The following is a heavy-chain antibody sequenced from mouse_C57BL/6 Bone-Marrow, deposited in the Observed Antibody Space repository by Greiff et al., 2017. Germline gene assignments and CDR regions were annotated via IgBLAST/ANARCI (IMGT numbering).Heavy chain of an antibody. V-gene: IGHV1-72*01. Sequence: QVQLQQPGAELVKPGASVKLSCKASGYTFTSYWMHWVKQRPGRGLEWIGRIDPNSGGTKYNEKFKSKATLTVDKPSSTAYMQLSSLTSEDSAVYYCARPPPCTTVVATPYFDVWGTGTTVTVSS. J-gene: IGHJ1*03. D-gene: IGHD1-1*01. CDR1: GYTFTSYW. CDR2: IDPNSGGT. CDR3: ARPPPCTTVVATPYFDV.